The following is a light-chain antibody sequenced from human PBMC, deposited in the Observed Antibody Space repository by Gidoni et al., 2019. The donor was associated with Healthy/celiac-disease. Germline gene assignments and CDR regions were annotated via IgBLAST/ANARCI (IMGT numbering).Light chain of an antibody. CDR2: AAS. J-gene: IGKJ4*01. CDR1: QGISSY. CDR3: QQYDSYPPRT. V-gene: IGKV1-8*01. Sequence: ATRITQSPSSLSASTGDRVTTTCRASQGISSYLAWYQQKPGKAPTPLIYAASTLQSGVPSRFSGSGSGTDFTLTISCLQSEDFATYYCQQYDSYPPRTFGGGTKVEIK.